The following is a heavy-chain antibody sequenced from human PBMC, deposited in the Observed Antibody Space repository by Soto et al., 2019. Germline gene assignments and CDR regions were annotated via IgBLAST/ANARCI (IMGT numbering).Heavy chain of an antibody. CDR1: GYPFTGYY. D-gene: IGHD2-15*01. CDR3: AGRTVWREVAQDYGMDV. J-gene: IGHJ6*02. V-gene: IGHV1-2*02. Sequence: QVQLVQSGSEVKKPGASVTVSCKASGYPFTGYYIHWVRQAPGQGPEWMGWVSPKTGETHYVQKFQGRVTKTPETSPSPGYLELTRLRFDDTAVYYCAGRTVWREVAQDYGMDVWGPGTTVTVS. CDR2: VSPKTGET.